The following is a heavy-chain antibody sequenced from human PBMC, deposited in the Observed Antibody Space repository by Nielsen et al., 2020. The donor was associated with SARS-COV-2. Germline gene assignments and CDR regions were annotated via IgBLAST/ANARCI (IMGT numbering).Heavy chain of an antibody. D-gene: IGHD6-19*01. CDR3: ARDPGVAVGEDGFDI. CDR1: GFTFSDYY. V-gene: IGHV3-11*06. Sequence: GESLKISCAASGFTFSDYYMTWIRQAPGKGLEWLSYISTGSRNTIYADSVKGRFTISRDNAQNSLYLQMNSLRVEDTGVYYCARDPGVAVGEDGFDIWGQGTMVTVSS. J-gene: IGHJ3*02. CDR2: ISTGSRNT.